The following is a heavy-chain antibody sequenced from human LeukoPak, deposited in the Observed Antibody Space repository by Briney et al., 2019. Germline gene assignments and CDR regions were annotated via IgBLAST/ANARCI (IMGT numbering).Heavy chain of an antibody. V-gene: IGHV1-46*01. CDR1: GYTFTRYY. D-gene: IGHD5-18*01. CDR2: INPSGGST. J-gene: IGHJ4*02. Sequence: ASVTVSCKSSGYTFTRYYIHWVRQAPGQGLEWMGVINPSGGSTTYTQKFQGRVTVTGDTSTSTVYMELSSLGSEDTAVYYCAGGPYRYFDYWGQGTLVTVS. CDR3: AGGPYRYFDY.